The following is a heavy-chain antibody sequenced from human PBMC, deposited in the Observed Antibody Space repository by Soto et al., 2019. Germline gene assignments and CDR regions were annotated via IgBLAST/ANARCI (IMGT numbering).Heavy chain of an antibody. Sequence: SETLSLTCTVSGGSVSSGNYYWSWIRQPPGQGLEWIAYIYYSGSTNYNPSLKSRVTISVDTSKNQFSLNLSSMTAADTAVYYCTRLGARYCSGTTCPIDYWGQGTLVTVSS. J-gene: IGHJ4*02. D-gene: IGHD2-2*01. CDR2: IYYSGST. CDR3: TRLGARYCSGTTCPIDY. CDR1: GGSVSSGNYY. V-gene: IGHV4-61*01.